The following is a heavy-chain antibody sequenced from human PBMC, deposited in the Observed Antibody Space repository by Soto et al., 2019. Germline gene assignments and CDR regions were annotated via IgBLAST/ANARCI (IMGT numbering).Heavy chain of an antibody. CDR1: GYTFTSYG. D-gene: IGHD6-19*01. CDR2: ISAYNGNT. J-gene: IGHJ3*02. Sequence: ASVKVSCKASGYTFTSYGISWVRQAPGQGLERMGWISAYNGNTNYAQKHQGRVTMTKDTSTSTAYMELRSLRSDDTAVYYFSRPVPSSGWLHDAFDIWGQGTMVTVSS. CDR3: SRPVPSSGWLHDAFDI. V-gene: IGHV1-18*01.